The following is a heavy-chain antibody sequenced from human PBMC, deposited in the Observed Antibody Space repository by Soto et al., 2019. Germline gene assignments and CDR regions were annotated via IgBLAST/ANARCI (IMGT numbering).Heavy chain of an antibody. D-gene: IGHD2-21*01. J-gene: IGHJ5*02. CDR3: ARGGGGGLFDP. CDR2: ISPRSTFR. Sequence: PGGSLRLSCATSGFSISDSYMSWIRQDPGKGLEWISYISPRSTFRDYADSLKGRFTISRDSVKNSVYLQMNNLTADDTGVYYCARGGGGGLFDPWGQGSLVTVSS. V-gene: IGHV3-11*06. CDR1: GFSISDSY.